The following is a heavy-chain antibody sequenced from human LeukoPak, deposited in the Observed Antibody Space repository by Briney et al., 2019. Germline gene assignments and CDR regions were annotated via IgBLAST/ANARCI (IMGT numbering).Heavy chain of an antibody. Sequence: SETLSLTCTVSGDSITSGIYFWTRIRQPPGKGLEWIGYIYHRGSTDANPSLKSRATISLDTSNNQFSLSLSSVTAADTAVYFCAREDSVTKAFDYWGQGTLVTVSS. CDR1: GDSITSGIYF. D-gene: IGHD4-17*01. CDR3: AREDSVTKAFDY. CDR2: IYHRGST. V-gene: IGHV4-31*03. J-gene: IGHJ4*02.